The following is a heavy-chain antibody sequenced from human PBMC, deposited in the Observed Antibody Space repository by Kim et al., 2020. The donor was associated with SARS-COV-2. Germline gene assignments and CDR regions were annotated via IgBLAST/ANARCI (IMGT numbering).Heavy chain of an antibody. D-gene: IGHD6-13*01. Sequence: SETLSLTCTVSGGSISSSSYYWGWIRQPPGKGLEWIGSIYYSGSTYYNPSLKSRVTISVDTSKNQFSLKLSSVTAADTAVYYCARLEQQLVKYWGQGTL. CDR1: GGSISSSSYY. CDR3: ARLEQQLVKY. CDR2: IYYSGST. V-gene: IGHV4-39*01. J-gene: IGHJ4*02.